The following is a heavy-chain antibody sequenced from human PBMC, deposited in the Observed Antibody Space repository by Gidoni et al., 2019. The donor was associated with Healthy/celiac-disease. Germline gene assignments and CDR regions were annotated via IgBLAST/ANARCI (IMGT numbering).Heavy chain of an antibody. CDR3: ARGRRGYSYGYSY. D-gene: IGHD5-18*01. V-gene: IGHV4-34*01. Sequence: QVQLQQWGAGLLKPSETLSLTCAVYGGSFSGYYWSWIRQPPGKGLEWIGEINPSGSTNYNPSLKSRVTISVDTSKNQFSLKLSSVTAADTAVYYCARGRRGYSYGYSYWGQGTLVTVSS. CDR1: GGSFSGYY. J-gene: IGHJ4*02. CDR2: INPSGST.